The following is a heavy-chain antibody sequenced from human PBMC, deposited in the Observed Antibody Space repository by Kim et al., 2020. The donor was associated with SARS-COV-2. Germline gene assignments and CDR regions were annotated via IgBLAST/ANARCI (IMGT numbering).Heavy chain of an antibody. CDR3: ARLGFGELLWSGGFDY. D-gene: IGHD3-10*01. V-gene: IGHV4-59*08. J-gene: IGHJ4*02. Sequence: PPLKSRVTESVDTSKNQFSLTLSAVTAAATAVYYCARLGFGELLWSGGFDYWGQGTLVTVSS.